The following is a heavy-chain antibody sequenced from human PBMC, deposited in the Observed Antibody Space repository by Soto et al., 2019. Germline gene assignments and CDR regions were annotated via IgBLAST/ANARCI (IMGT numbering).Heavy chain of an antibody. CDR1: GFTFSSYG. Sequence: HPGGSLRLSCAASGFTFSSYGMHWVRQAPGKGLEWVAVISYDGSNKYYADSVKGRFTISRDNSKNTPYLQMNSLRAEDTAVYYCAKDIKRYNWNDAVDYWGQGTLVTVSS. V-gene: IGHV3-30*18. D-gene: IGHD1-20*01. CDR2: ISYDGSNK. J-gene: IGHJ4*02. CDR3: AKDIKRYNWNDAVDY.